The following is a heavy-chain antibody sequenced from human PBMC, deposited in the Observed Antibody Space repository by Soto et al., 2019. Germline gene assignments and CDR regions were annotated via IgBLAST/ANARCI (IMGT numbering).Heavy chain of an antibody. CDR2: IFSNDEK. D-gene: IGHD3-16*02. Sequence: SGPTLVNPTETLTLTCTVSGFSLNEARLGVSWIRQPPGRALEWLAHIFSNDEKSYSTSLYNRLTISKDTSKSQVVLTMTNMGPVDTATYFCARIQDYVWGSYHYDVWGQGSLVTVSS. CDR3: ARIQDYVWGSYHYDV. J-gene: IGHJ4*02. V-gene: IGHV2-26*01. CDR1: GFSLNEARLG.